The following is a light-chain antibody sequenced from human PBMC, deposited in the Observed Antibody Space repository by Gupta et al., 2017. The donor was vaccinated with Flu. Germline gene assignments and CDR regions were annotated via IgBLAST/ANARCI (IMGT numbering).Light chain of an antibody. CDR3: QQRSNWPPYT. J-gene: IGKJ2*01. Sequence: EIVLTQSPATLSLSPGERATLSCRASESISGYLAWYQQIPGQAPRLLIYDTSNRDTGIPARFSGSGYGTDFTLTISSREPEDFAFYYCQQRSNWPPYTFGQGTKVEIK. CDR2: DTS. CDR1: ESISGY. V-gene: IGKV3-11*01.